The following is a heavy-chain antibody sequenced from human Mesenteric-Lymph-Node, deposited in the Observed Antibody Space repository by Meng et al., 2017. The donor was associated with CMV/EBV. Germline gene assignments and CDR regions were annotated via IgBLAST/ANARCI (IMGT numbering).Heavy chain of an antibody. Sequence: GGSLRLSCTASGFTFGDYAMSWVRQAPGKGLEWVGFIRSKAYGGTTEYAASVKGRFTISRDDSKSIAYLQMNSLKTEDTAVYYCTRGGEWFGELLNPNYYYYGMDVWGQGTTVTVSS. CDR1: GFTFGDYA. CDR3: TRGGEWFGELLNPNYYYYGMDV. D-gene: IGHD3-10*01. J-gene: IGHJ6*02. V-gene: IGHV3-49*04. CDR2: IRSKAYGGTT.